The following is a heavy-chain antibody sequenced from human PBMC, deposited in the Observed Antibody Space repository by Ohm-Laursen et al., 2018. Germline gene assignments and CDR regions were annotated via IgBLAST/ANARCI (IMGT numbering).Heavy chain of an antibody. CDR3: ASTGLRGGYYGMDV. V-gene: IGHV4-59*01. CDR1: GGSISSYY. CDR2: IYYSGST. Sequence: TLSLTCTVSGGSISSYYWSWIRQPPGKGLEWIGYIYYSGSTNYNPSLKSRVTISVDTSKNQFSLKLSSVTAADTAVYYCASTGLRGGYYGMDVWGQGTTVTVSS. D-gene: IGHD1-14*01. J-gene: IGHJ6*02.